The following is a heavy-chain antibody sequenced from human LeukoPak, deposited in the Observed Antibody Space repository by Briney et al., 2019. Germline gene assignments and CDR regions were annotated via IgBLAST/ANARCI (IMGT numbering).Heavy chain of an antibody. Sequence: SETLSLTCTLSGRSISSRSFYCAWIRQPPWKGLEWFGRIYYSGSTYYNPSLKSRVTLSVDTSKNQFSLKLSSVTAADTAVYYCAVYYYDSSGYYTLFDYWGQGTLVTVSS. D-gene: IGHD3-22*01. V-gene: IGHV4-39*01. J-gene: IGHJ4*02. CDR2: IYYSGST. CDR3: AVYYYDSSGYYTLFDY. CDR1: GRSISSRSFY.